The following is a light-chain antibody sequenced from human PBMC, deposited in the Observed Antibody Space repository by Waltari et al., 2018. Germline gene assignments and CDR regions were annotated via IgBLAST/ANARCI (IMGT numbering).Light chain of an antibody. J-gene: IGLJ2*01. CDR2: DNN. CDR3: ATWDSSLSAGV. V-gene: IGLV1-51*02. Sequence: QSVLAQPPSVSAAPGQRVTISCSGSSSNIGTDYVSCYQQFPGTAPKLLIQDNNERPSGLPDRFSGSKSGTTATLDISGLQTGDEAVYYCATWDSSLSAGVFGGGTKLTVL. CDR1: SSNIGTDY.